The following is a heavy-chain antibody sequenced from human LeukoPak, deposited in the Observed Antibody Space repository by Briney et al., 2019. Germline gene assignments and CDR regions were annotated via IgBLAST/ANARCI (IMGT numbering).Heavy chain of an antibody. CDR2: ISSNGGST. D-gene: IGHD1-26*01. CDR3: VGHSGSRYFDY. J-gene: IGHJ4*02. Sequence: QTGGSLRLSCVVSGFTFSSYWMHWVRQAPGKGLEYVSAISSNGGSTYYADSVKGRFTISRDNSKNTLYLQMSSLRAEDTAMYYCVGHSGSRYFDYWGQGTLVIVSS. V-gene: IGHV3-64D*09. CDR1: GFTFSSYW.